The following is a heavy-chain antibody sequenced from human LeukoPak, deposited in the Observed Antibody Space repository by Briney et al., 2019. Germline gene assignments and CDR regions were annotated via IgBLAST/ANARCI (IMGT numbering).Heavy chain of an antibody. CDR1: GFTFSSYA. J-gene: IGHJ6*02. Sequence: GGSLRLSCAASGFTFSSYAMNWVRQAPGKGLEWVSGISGSGRTTFFADSVKGRFTIFRDNSENTLYLQMDSLSAEDTALYYCAKSGSSSNHYYGMDVWGQGTTVPVSS. CDR2: ISGSGRTT. D-gene: IGHD6-6*01. CDR3: AKSGSSSNHYYGMDV. V-gene: IGHV3-23*01.